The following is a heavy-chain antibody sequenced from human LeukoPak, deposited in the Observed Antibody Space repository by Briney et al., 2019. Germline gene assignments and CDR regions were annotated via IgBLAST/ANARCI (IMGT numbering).Heavy chain of an antibody. Sequence: TGGSLRLSCAASGFTFSSFAMSWVRQASGKGLEWVSTISDSGGITDYADSVKGRFTISRDNSKNTLYLQMNTLKAEDTALYYCARVPHYYFGSGSYQSDSWGQGTLVAVSS. CDR1: GFTFSSFA. V-gene: IGHV3-23*01. J-gene: IGHJ4*02. CDR3: ARVPHYYFGSGSYQSDS. CDR2: ISDSGGIT. D-gene: IGHD3-10*01.